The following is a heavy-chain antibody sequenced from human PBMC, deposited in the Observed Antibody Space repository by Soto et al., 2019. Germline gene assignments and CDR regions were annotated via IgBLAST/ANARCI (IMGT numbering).Heavy chain of an antibody. CDR1: GGTFSSYA. V-gene: IGHV1-69*01. D-gene: IGHD2-15*01. Sequence: QVQLVQSGAEVKKPGSSVKVSCKASGGTFSSYAISWVRQAPGQGREWMGGIIPIFGTANYAQKFQGRVTITALESTSTAYRELSSLRSKDTAVYYFAREYRTTSGGRAPFAYCDQGSQVSASS. CDR3: AREYRTTSGGRAPFAY. CDR2: IIPIFGTA. J-gene: IGHJ4*02.